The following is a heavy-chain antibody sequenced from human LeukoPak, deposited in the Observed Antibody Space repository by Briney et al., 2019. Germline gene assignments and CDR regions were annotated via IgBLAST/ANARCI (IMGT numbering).Heavy chain of an antibody. CDR3: AKAQYSSGWYATDDAFDI. J-gene: IGHJ3*02. D-gene: IGHD6-19*01. CDR1: GFTFSSYS. V-gene: IGHV3-23*01. CDR2: ISGSGGST. Sequence: GGSLRLSCAASGFTFSSYSMNWVRQAPGKGLEWVSAISGSGGSTYYADSVKGRFTISRDNSKNTLYLQMNGLRAEDTAVYYCAKAQYSSGWYATDDAFDIWGQGTMVTVSS.